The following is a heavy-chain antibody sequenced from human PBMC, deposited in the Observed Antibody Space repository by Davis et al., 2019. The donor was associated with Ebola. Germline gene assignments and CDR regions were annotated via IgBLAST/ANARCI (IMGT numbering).Heavy chain of an antibody. J-gene: IGHJ5*02. CDR3: AAYNWNNWFDP. CDR2: INYNGHS. CDR1: GASLGDNY. Sequence: SETLSLTCTVSGASLGDNYCCWIRQSPGQGLEWIGYINYNGHSNSNPSLKGRVTLSVDTSKNQFSLRLSSVTAADTAVYYCAAYNWNNWFDPWGQGTLVTVSS. D-gene: IGHD1-20*01. V-gene: IGHV4-59*03.